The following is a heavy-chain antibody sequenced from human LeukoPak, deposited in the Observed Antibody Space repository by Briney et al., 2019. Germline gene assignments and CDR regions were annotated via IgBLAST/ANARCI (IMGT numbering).Heavy chain of an antibody. D-gene: IGHD2-15*01. CDR1: GLTFSNYN. V-gene: IGHV3-23*01. CDR2: FSGSGGST. Sequence: GGSLRLSCAASGLTFSNYNMNGVRQAPGKGLEWVSTFSGSGGSTHYADSVKGRFTISRDNSKNTLYLQMNSLRAEDTAVYYCAKSGLNRFDYWGQGTLVTVSS. CDR3: AKSGLNRFDY. J-gene: IGHJ4*02.